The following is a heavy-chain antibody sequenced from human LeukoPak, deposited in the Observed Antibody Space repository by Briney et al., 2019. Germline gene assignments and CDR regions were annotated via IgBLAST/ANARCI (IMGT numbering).Heavy chain of an antibody. CDR3: ARGGYDYGDRSLDY. J-gene: IGHJ4*02. CDR1: GFTFSSYG. Sequence: PGGSLRLSCAASGFTFSSYGMSWVRQAPGKGLEWVANIKQDGSEKYYVDSVKGRFTISRDNAKNSLYLQMNSLRAEDTAVYYCARGGYDYGDRSLDYWGQGTLVTVSS. CDR2: IKQDGSEK. D-gene: IGHD4-17*01. V-gene: IGHV3-7*01.